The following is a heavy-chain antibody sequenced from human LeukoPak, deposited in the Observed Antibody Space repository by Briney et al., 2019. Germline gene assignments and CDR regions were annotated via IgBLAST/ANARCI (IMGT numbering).Heavy chain of an antibody. Sequence: GAAVKVSCMASGYTFTSYGISWVRPAPGEGLEWMGWISAYNGNTNYAQKLQGRVTMTTDTSTSTDYMELRSLRSDDTAVYYCARLYSGYDYNSYWGQGTLVTVSS. J-gene: IGHJ4*02. D-gene: IGHD5-12*01. CDR2: ISAYNGNT. CDR3: ARLYSGYDYNSY. V-gene: IGHV1-18*01. CDR1: GYTFTSYG.